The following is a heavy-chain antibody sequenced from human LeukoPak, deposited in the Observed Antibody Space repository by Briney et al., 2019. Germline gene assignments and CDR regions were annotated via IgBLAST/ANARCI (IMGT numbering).Heavy chain of an antibody. CDR1: GFSFSGYW. Sequence: PGGSLRLSCAASGFSFSGYWMHWVRQDPGKGLVWVSRINGDGSSTNYADSVKGRFTISRDNAQNTLYLQMNSLRAEDTAVYYCARELYYYYMGVWGKGTTVTVSS. J-gene: IGHJ6*03. V-gene: IGHV3-74*01. CDR2: INGDGSST. CDR3: ARELYYYYMGV.